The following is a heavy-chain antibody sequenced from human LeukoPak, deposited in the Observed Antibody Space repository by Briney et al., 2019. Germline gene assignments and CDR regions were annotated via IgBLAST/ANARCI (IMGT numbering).Heavy chain of an antibody. CDR2: IYTSGST. J-gene: IGHJ4*02. CDR3: ARDPRGWSGYPYYFDY. Sequence: PSQTLSLTCTVSGGSISSGSYYWSWIRQPAGKGLEWIGRIYTSGSTNYNPSLRSRVTISVDTSKNQFSLKLSSVTAADTAVYYYARDPRGWSGYPYYFDYWGQGTLVTVSS. CDR1: GGSISSGSYY. V-gene: IGHV4-61*02. D-gene: IGHD3-3*01.